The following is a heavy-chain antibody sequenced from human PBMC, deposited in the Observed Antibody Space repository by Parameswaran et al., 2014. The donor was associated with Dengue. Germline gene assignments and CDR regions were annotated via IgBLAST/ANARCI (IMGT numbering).Heavy chain of an antibody. CDR3: ARGGSSSWYLQEDY. D-gene: IGHD6-13*01. V-gene: IGHV1-46*04. CDR2: INPSGGST. Sequence: WVRQAPGQGLEWMGIINPSGGSTSYAQKLQGRVTMTRDTSTSTVYMELSSLRSEDTAVYYCARGGSSSWYLQEDYWGQGTLVTVSS. J-gene: IGHJ4*02.